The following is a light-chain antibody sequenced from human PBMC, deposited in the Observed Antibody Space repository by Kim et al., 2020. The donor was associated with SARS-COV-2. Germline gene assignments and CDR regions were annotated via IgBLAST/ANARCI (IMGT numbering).Light chain of an antibody. V-gene: IGLV3-19*01. Sequence: LGQTVKITCQGDSLRKYFASWYQKKPGQAPLLLIYGRRNRPSGIPDRFSASNSGDTASLTITGAQAEDEAHYYCCSRDTSASHPALFGGGTQLTVL. CDR1: SLRKYF. J-gene: IGLJ2*01. CDR2: GRR. CDR3: CSRDTSASHPAL.